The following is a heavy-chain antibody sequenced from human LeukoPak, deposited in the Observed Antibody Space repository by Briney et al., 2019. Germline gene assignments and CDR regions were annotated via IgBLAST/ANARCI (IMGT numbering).Heavy chain of an antibody. J-gene: IGHJ6*02. CDR2: IYTSGST. D-gene: IGHD4-11*01. V-gene: IGHV4-4*07. CDR3: ARDLDYSMDYYYGMDV. Sequence: PSDTLSLTCTVSGGSISIYYSSCIRHPAGEGLECIGRIYTSGSTNYNPPLKSRVTMSVDTSKNQFSLKLSSVTAADTAVYYCARDLDYSMDYYYGMDVWGQGTTVTVSS. CDR1: GGSISIYY.